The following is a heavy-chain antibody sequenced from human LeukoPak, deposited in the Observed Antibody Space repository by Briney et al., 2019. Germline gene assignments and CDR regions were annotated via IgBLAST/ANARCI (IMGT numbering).Heavy chain of an antibody. CDR1: GFTFNKNW. CDR2: IKYDGSVV. V-gene: IGHV3-7*01. CDR3: ARETNNSGFDY. D-gene: IGHD1/OR15-1a*01. J-gene: IGHJ4*02. Sequence: GGSLRLSCEASGFTFNKNWMSWVRQTPGKALEWVANIKYDGSVVFYVDSVKGRFTISRDNAKNSLYLQMNSLRAEDTAVYYCARETNNSGFDYWGQGTLVTVSS.